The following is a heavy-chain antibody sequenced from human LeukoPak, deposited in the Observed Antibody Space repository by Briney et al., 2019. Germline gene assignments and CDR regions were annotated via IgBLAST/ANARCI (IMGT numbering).Heavy chain of an antibody. D-gene: IGHD3-10*01. CDR3: ARGGNYDYGDY. V-gene: IGHV3-48*03. Sequence: SGGSLRLSCAASGFTFSSYEMNWVRQAPGKGPEWVSYISSSGSTIYYADSVKGRFTISRDNAKNSLYLQMNSLRAEDTAVYYCARGGNYDYGDYWGQGTLVTVSS. CDR2: ISSSGSTI. CDR1: GFTFSSYE. J-gene: IGHJ4*02.